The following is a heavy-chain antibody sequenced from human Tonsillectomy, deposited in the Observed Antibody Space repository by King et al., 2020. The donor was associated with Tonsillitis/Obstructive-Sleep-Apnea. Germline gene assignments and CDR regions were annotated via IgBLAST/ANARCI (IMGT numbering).Heavy chain of an antibody. CDR1: GFTFSDYY. Sequence: VQLVESGGGLVKPGGSLRLSCAASGFTFSDYYMSWIRQAPGKGLEWVSYISSSSSYTNYADSVKGRFTISRDNAKNSLYLQINSLRAEDTAVYYCARAGGDFSGPYYMDVWGKGTTVTVSS. D-gene: IGHD3-3*01. CDR3: ARAGGDFSGPYYMDV. J-gene: IGHJ6*03. CDR2: ISSSSSYT. V-gene: IGHV3-11*05.